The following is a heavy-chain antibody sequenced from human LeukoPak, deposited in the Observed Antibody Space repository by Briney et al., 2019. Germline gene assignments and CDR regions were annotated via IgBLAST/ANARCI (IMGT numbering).Heavy chain of an antibody. D-gene: IGHD6-13*01. CDR3: ARRSSSWFHDAFDI. V-gene: IGHV4-59*08. J-gene: IGHJ3*02. Sequence: SETLSLTCTVSGGSISSYYWSWIRQPPGKGLEWIGYIYYSGSTNYNPSLKSRVTISVDTSKNQFSLKLSSVTAADTAVYYCARRSSSWFHDAFDIWGQGTMVTVSS. CDR1: GGSISSYY. CDR2: IYYSGST.